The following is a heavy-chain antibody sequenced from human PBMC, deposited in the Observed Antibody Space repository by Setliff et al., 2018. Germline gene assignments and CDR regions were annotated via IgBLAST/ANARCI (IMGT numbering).Heavy chain of an antibody. J-gene: IGHJ4*02. Sequence: PSETLSLTCTVSGVSIRSYYWSWIRQPPGKGLEWIGYIFYSGSSNYNTSLRTRLTLSKDTSKNQVFLTMTNMDPVDTATYYCARSRYELPHYYFDYWGQGILVTVS. CDR3: ARSRYELPHYYFDY. D-gene: IGHD1-7*01. CDR1: GVSIRSYY. V-gene: IGHV4-59*01. CDR2: IFYSGSS.